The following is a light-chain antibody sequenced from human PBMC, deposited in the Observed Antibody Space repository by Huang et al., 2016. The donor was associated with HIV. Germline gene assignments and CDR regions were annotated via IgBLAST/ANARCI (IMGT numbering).Light chain of an antibody. CDR1: QSITTY. V-gene: IGKV1-39*01. J-gene: IGKJ2*01. CDR3: QQSYNLPYT. CDR2: ATS. Sequence: DIQMTQSPPSLSASLGDRVTITCRASQSITTYLNWYRQKPGEAPELLIHATSTLQNVVPSSFSGGGSGTDFPLTITNLQPEDVASYYCQQSYNLPYTFGRGTKVDIK.